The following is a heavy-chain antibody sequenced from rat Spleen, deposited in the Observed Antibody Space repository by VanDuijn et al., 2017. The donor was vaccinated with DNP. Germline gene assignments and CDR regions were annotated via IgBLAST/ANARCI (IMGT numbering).Heavy chain of an antibody. Sequence: EVQLVESGGGLVRPGRSLKLSCAASGFTFSNYYMAWVRQAPKKGLEWVATISTSGSRTYYPDSVKGRFTISRDNAKNTQYLQIDSLRSEDSATYYCASNNYFDYWGQGVMVTVSS. V-gene: IGHV5S23*01. CDR1: GFTFSNYY. CDR2: ISTSGSRT. J-gene: IGHJ2*01. CDR3: ASNNYFDY.